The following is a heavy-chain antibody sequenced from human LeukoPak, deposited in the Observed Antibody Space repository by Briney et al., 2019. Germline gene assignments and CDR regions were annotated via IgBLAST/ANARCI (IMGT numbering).Heavy chain of an antibody. CDR2: IYYSGST. CDR3: ARRGRWLKGNWFDP. CDR1: GGSISSSSHY. D-gene: IGHD5-24*01. V-gene: IGHV4-39*01. Sequence: HSETLSLIYTFSGGSISSSSHYWGWIRQPPGKGLEWIGRIYYSGSTYYNPSLKSRVTISVDTSKNQFSLKLSSVTAADTAVYYCARRGRWLKGNWFDPWGQGTLVTVSS. J-gene: IGHJ5*02.